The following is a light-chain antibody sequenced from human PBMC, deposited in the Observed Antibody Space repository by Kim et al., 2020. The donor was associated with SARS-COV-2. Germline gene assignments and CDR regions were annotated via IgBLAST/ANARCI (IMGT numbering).Light chain of an antibody. J-gene: IGKJ1*01. Sequence: GDRVTFPCRASQGVGIYLACYQQNPGKAPKLLIYGASPLQSGVPSTFSGSGSGTDFTLTISCLQSEDFATYYCQQYYTYPRTFGQGTKVDIK. CDR2: GAS. CDR3: QQYYTYPRT. V-gene: IGKV1-8*01. CDR1: QGVGIY.